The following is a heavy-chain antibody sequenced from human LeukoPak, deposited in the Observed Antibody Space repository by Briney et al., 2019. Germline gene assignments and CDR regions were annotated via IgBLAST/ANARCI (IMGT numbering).Heavy chain of an antibody. CDR3: AFSMAAFYYYYYYMDV. D-gene: IGHD6-6*01. CDR2: IIPIFGTA. Sequence: GSSVKVSCKASGGTFSSYAISWVRQAPGQGLEWMGGIIPIFGTANYAQKFQGRVTITTDEPTSTAYMELSSQRSEDTAVYYCAFSMAAFYYYYYYMDVWGKGTTVTVSS. V-gene: IGHV1-69*05. CDR1: GGTFSSYA. J-gene: IGHJ6*03.